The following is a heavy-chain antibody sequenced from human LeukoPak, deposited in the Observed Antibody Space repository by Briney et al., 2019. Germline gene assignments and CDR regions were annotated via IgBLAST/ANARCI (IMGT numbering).Heavy chain of an antibody. CDR3: ARLVGLRLGELSLYPDY. J-gene: IGHJ4*02. CDR1: GGSISSYY. D-gene: IGHD3-16*02. V-gene: IGHV4-59*08. CDR2: IYYSGST. Sequence: PSETLSLTRTVSGGSISSYYWSWIRQPPGKGLEWIGYIYYSGSTNYNPSLKSRVTISVDTSKNQFSLKLSSVTAADTAVYYCARLVGLRLGELSLYPDYWGQGTLVTVSS.